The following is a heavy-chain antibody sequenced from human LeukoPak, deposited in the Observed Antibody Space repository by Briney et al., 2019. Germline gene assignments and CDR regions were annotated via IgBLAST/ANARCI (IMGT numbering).Heavy chain of an antibody. CDR2: MNPNSGNT. D-gene: IGHD2-21*01. J-gene: IGHJ5*02. Sequence: ASVKVSCKASGYTFTSYYMHWVRQATGQGLEWMGWMNPNSGNTGYAQKFQGRVTMTRNTSVSTAYMELSSLRSEGTAVYYCARFAREDNWFDPWGQGTLVTVSS. CDR3: ARFAREDNWFDP. V-gene: IGHV1-8*02. CDR1: GYTFTSYY.